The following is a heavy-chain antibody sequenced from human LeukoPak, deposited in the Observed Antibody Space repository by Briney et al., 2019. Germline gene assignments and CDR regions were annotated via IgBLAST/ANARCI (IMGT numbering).Heavy chain of an antibody. CDR3: ARDLGYSSSLSGDY. Sequence: ASVKVSCKASGYTFTSYGISWVRQAPGQGFEWMGWISAYNGNTNYAQKLQGRVTMTTDTSTSTAYMELRSLRSDDTAVCYCARDLGYSSSLSGDYWGQGTLVTVSS. D-gene: IGHD6-6*01. CDR2: ISAYNGNT. V-gene: IGHV1-18*01. J-gene: IGHJ4*02. CDR1: GYTFTSYG.